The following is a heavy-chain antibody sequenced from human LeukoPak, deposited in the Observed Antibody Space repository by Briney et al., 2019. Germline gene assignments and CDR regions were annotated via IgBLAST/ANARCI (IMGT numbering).Heavy chain of an antibody. D-gene: IGHD5-18*01. Sequence: RAGGSLRLSCTTSGFTFTDYWMTWVRQAPGKGLEWVANIKQDGSEKYYVDSVKGRFTISRDNAKTSLYLQMNSLRAEDTAVYYCARDLSGVTGYTYGRGIDYWGQGTLVTVSS. J-gene: IGHJ4*02. CDR1: GFTFTDYW. CDR2: IKQDGSEK. CDR3: ARDLSGVTGYTYGRGIDY. V-gene: IGHV3-7*01.